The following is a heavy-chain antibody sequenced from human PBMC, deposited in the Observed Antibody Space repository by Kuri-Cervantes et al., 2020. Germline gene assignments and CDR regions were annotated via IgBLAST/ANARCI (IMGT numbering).Heavy chain of an antibody. CDR3: ARVLGPWGYYYGMDV. J-gene: IGHJ6*02. CDR1: GDSVSSNSAA. V-gene: IGHV6-1*01. CDR2: TYYKSKWYN. Sequence: LRLSCAISGDSVSSNSAAWNWIRQSPSRGLEWLGRTYYKSKWYNDYAVSVKSRITINPDTSKNQFSLQLNSVTPEDTAVYYCARVLGPWGYYYGMDVWGQGTTVTVSS. D-gene: IGHD3-16*01.